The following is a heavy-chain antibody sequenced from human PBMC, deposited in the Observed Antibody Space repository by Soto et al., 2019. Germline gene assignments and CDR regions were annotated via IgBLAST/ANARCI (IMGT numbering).Heavy chain of an antibody. V-gene: IGHV4-59*01. J-gene: IGHJ4*02. Sequence: PSETLSLTCTVSGGSISSYFWSWIRQPPGKGLEWIGYIYYSGSTNYNPSLKSRVTISVDTSKNQFSLKLSSVTAADTAVYHCARAYGDYVFDYWGQGTLVTVSS. D-gene: IGHD4-17*01. CDR2: IYYSGST. CDR3: ARAYGDYVFDY. CDR1: GGSISSYF.